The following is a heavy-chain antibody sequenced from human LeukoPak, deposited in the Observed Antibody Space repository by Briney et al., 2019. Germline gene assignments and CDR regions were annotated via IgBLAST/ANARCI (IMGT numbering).Heavy chain of an antibody. D-gene: IGHD3-22*01. CDR1: GASFSGSY. CDR2: INHSGTT. Sequence: SETLSLTCAVFGASFSGSYWSWMRQSPGKGLEWIGEINHSGTTNYNPSLKSRVTISVDTSKNQFSLKLSSVTAADTAIYYCARAPLYHYDSSGYLFDYWGQGTLVTVSS. CDR3: ARAPLYHYDSSGYLFDY. J-gene: IGHJ4*02. V-gene: IGHV4-34*01.